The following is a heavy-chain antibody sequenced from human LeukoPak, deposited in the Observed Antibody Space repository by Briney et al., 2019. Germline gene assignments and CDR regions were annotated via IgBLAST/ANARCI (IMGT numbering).Heavy chain of an antibody. J-gene: IGHJ4*02. CDR1: GFTFSSYS. D-gene: IGHD5-18*01. CDR3: ARFSDTAMVIDY. Sequence: GGSLRLSCAASGFTFSSYSMNWVRQAPGKGLEWVSSISSSSSYIYYADSVKGRFTISRDNAKNSLYLQMNSLRAEDTAVYYCARFSDTAMVIDYWGQGTLVTASS. V-gene: IGHV3-21*01. CDR2: ISSSSSYI.